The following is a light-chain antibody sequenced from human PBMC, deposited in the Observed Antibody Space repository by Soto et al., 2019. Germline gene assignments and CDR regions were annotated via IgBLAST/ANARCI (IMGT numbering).Light chain of an antibody. J-gene: IGKJ4*01. CDR2: GAS. V-gene: IGKV3-20*01. CDR1: QSVSSSF. Sequence: EIVLTQSPGTLSLSPGERATLSCRASQSVSSSFLAWYQQKPGQAPRLLIYGASSRATGIPDRFSGSGSGTEFTLTISRLEPEDVAVYYCQQYDSSPLTFGGGTRVEIK. CDR3: QQYDSSPLT.